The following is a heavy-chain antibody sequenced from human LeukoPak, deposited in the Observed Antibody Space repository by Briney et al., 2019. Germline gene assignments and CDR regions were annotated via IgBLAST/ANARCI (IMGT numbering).Heavy chain of an antibody. D-gene: IGHD1-14*01. CDR3: ARSNGTRRYFFDS. CDR2: VFYTGTT. J-gene: IGHJ4*02. Sequence: SETLSLTCTVSGGSISSRSYYWGWIRQPPGKRLEWIGSVFYTGTTYCNPSLKSRVTISVDTSKTQFSLRLSSVTATDTAVYYCARSNGTRRYFFDSWGQGTLVTVSS. CDR1: GGSISSRSYY. V-gene: IGHV4-39*01.